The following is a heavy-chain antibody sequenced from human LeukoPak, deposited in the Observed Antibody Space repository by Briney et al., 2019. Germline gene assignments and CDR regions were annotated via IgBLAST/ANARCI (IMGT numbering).Heavy chain of an antibody. V-gene: IGHV1-2*02. CDR3: ASLNHYGASSFDY. J-gene: IGHJ4*02. D-gene: IGHD4-17*01. Sequence: ASVKVSCKASGYTFTRYYMHWVRQAPGQGLEGMGWINPNSGGTNYAQKFQGRVTMTRDTAINTVYMELRRLRSDDTAVYYCASLNHYGASSFDYWGQGTLVTVSS. CDR2: INPNSGGT. CDR1: GYTFTRYY.